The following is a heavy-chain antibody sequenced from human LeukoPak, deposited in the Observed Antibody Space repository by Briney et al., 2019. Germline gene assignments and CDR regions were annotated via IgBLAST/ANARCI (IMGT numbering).Heavy chain of an antibody. Sequence: TGGSLRLSCAASGFTFSSYAMSWVRQAPGKGLEWVSAISGSGGSTYYADSVKGRFTISRDNSKNTLYLQVNSLRAEDTAVYYCAKNGGYNYFLSSNAFDIWGQGTMVTVSS. V-gene: IGHV3-23*01. CDR1: GFTFSSYA. CDR3: AKNGGYNYFLSSNAFDI. D-gene: IGHD5-24*01. CDR2: ISGSGGST. J-gene: IGHJ3*02.